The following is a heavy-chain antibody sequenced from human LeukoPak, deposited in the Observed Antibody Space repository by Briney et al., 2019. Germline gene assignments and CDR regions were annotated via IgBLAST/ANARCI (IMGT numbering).Heavy chain of an antibody. CDR1: GGSISKTTPY. CDR3: ARYHRALYYFDY. Sequence: SETLSLTCTISGGSISKTTPYWGWIRQPPGKGLEWIGEIYHSGSTNYNPSLKSRVTISVDKSKNQFSLKLSSVTAADTAVYYCARYHRALYYFDYWGQGTLVAVSS. J-gene: IGHJ4*02. D-gene: IGHD2-2*01. CDR2: IYHSGST. V-gene: IGHV4-39*07.